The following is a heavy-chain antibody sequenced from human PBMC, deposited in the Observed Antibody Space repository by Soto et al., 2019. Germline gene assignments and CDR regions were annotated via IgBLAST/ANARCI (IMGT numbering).Heavy chain of an antibody. D-gene: IGHD6-19*01. CDR1: GFTVSNNY. V-gene: IGHV3-66*01. CDR3: ARGDSGWHVPDWFDP. CDR2: IYSGGAT. Sequence: GGSLRLSCAASGFTVSNNYMTWVRQAPGKGLEWVSIIYSGGATYYADSVKGRFIISRDSSKNALYLQMNSLRAEDTAVYYCARGDSGWHVPDWFDPWGQGTLVTVSS. J-gene: IGHJ5*02.